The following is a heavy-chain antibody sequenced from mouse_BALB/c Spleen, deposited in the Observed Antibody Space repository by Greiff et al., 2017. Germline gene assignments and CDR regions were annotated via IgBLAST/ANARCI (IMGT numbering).Heavy chain of an antibody. V-gene: IGHV1-69*01. J-gene: IGHJ3*01. CDR1: GYTFTDYW. CDR3: ARWPNGYDRAWFAY. CDR2: IDTSDSYT. D-gene: IGHD2-2*01. Sequence: VQLQQSGAELVMPGASVKMSCKASGYTFTDYWMHWVKQRPGQGLEWIGAIDTSDSYTSYNQKFKGKATLTVDESSSTAYMQLSSLTSEDSAVYYGARWPNGYDRAWFAYWGQGTLVTVSA.